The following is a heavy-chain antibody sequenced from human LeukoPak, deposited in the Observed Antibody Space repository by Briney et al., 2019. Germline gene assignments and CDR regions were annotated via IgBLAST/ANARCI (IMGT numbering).Heavy chain of an antibody. D-gene: IGHD5-12*01. CDR2: IIPIFGTA. V-gene: IGHV1-69*06. CDR1: GGTFSSYA. Sequence: GASVKVSCKASGGTFSSYAISWVRQAPGQGLEWMGGIIPIFGTANYAQKFQGRVTITADKSTSTAYMELSSLRSEDTAVYYCASAGTSGYAQPDAFDIWGQGTMVTVSS. CDR3: ASAGTSGYAQPDAFDI. J-gene: IGHJ3*02.